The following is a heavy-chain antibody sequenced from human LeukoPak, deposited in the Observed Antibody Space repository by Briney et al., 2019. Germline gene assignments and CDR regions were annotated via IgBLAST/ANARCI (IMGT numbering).Heavy chain of an antibody. CDR1: GYSFNIFH. V-gene: IGHV1-8*03. Sequence: ASVKVSCKVAGYSFNIFHINWVRQAPGQGPEWMGWMNPNTGKTGFAQKFQGRVTITQNSSISTVYMELNSLTSDDTAVYYCARRGLVAGIYDLVYGFDIWGQGTMVTVSS. D-gene: IGHD3/OR15-3a*01. J-gene: IGHJ3*02. CDR3: ARRGLVAGIYDLVYGFDI. CDR2: MNPNTGKT.